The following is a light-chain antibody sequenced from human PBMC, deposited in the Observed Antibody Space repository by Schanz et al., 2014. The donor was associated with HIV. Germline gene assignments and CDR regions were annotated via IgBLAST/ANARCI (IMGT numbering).Light chain of an antibody. V-gene: IGKV3-20*01. CDR2: AAS. CDR1: QSISSSL. CDR3: QQSYSNPYT. Sequence: IVLTQSPGTLSLSPGERGTLSCRASQSISSSLLAWYQKKPGQAPTLLIYAASSRASGIPDRFSGSGSGADFTLTISGLEPEDFAVYYCQQSYSNPYTFGQGTKLEI. J-gene: IGKJ2*01.